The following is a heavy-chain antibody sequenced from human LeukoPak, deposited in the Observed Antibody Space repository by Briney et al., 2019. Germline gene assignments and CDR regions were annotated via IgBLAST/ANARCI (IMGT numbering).Heavy chain of an antibody. Sequence: GRSLRLSCAASGFTFSSNSMNCVRQAPRKWLEWVSSISSSSSYIYYADSVKGRFTISRDNTKNSLYLQMNSLRAEDTAVYYCARDVVPAALTNWFDPWGQGTLVTVSS. CDR3: ARDVVPAALTNWFDP. D-gene: IGHD2-2*01. CDR2: ISSSSSYI. CDR1: GFTFSSNS. V-gene: IGHV3-21*01. J-gene: IGHJ5*02.